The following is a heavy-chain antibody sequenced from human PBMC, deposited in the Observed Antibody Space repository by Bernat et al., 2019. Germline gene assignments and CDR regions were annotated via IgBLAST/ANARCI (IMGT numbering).Heavy chain of an antibody. CDR3: LGWYYGMNV. CDR2: TRDTP. V-gene: IGHV3-72*01. CDR1: KFTFSGHF. D-gene: IGHD6-19*01. J-gene: IGHJ6*02. Sequence: EMQLVQSGGGLVQPGGSLRLACAGSKFTFSGHFIDWVRQAPGKGLEWIGRTRDTPQYAASVKGRFSMSRDDPKNLLYLQMNSLKSEDTTVYYCLGWYYGMNVWGQGTTVTVS.